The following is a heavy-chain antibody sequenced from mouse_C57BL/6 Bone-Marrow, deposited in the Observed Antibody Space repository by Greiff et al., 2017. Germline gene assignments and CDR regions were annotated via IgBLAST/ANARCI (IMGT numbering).Heavy chain of an antibody. D-gene: IGHD4-1*01. V-gene: IGHV1-53*01. Sequence: VQLQQPGTELVKPGASVKLSCKASGYTFTSYWMHWVKQRPGHGLEWIGNINPSNGGTNYNEKFKSKATLTVDKSSSTAYMQLSSLTSEDSAVYYCARLLTGTYWYFDVWGTGTTVTVSA. CDR3: ARLLTGTYWYFDV. J-gene: IGHJ1*03. CDR2: INPSNGGT. CDR1: GYTFTSYW.